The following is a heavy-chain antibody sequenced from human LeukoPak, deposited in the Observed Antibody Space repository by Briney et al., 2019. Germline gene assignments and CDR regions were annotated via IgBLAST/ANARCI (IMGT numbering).Heavy chain of an antibody. CDR1: GYTFTSYY. CDR2: INPSGGST. J-gene: IGHJ5*02. Sequence: ASVKVSCKASGYTFTSYYMHWVRQAPGQGLEWMGIINPSGGSTSYAQKFQGRVTMTRDTSTSTVYMELRSLRSDDTALYFCARDFSNFSYGTWFDPWGQGTLVTVSS. V-gene: IGHV1-46*01. CDR3: ARDFSNFSYGTWFDP. D-gene: IGHD1-1*01.